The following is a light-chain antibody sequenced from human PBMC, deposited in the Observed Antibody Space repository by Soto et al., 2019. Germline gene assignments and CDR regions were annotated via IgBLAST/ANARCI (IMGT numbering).Light chain of an antibody. J-gene: IGLJ1*01. CDR3: SSYTSSSTQV. Sequence: QSVLTQPASVSGSPGQSITISCTGTSSDVGGYNYVSWYQQHPGKAPKLMIYDASNRPSGVSNRFSGSKSGNTASLTISGLQAEDEADYYCSSYTSSSTQVLGTGTKVTVL. V-gene: IGLV2-14*01. CDR1: SSDVGGYNY. CDR2: DAS.